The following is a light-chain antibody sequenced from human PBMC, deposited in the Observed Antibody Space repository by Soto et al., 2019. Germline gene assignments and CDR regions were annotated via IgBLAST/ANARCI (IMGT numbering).Light chain of an antibody. CDR3: CSYAGSRRV. V-gene: IGLV2-23*02. J-gene: IGLJ2*01. CDR2: EVS. CDR1: SSDVGSYNL. Sequence: QSALTQPASVSGSPGQSITISCTGTSSDVGSYNLVSWYQQHPGKAPKLMIYEVSKRPSGVSNRFSGSKSGNTASLTISGLQAEDEADYYCCSYAGSRRVFGGGTTLTVL.